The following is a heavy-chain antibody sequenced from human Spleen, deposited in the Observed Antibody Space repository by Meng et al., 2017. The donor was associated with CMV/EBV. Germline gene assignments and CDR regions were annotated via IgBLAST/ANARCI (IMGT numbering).Heavy chain of an antibody. CDR3: ARHLEWLLDFDY. CDR1: GGSISSSSSY. D-gene: IGHD3-3*01. Sequence: VSGGSISSSSSYWGWIRQPPGKGLEWIGSIYYSGSTYYNPSLKSRVTISVDTSKNQFSLKLSSVTAADTAVYYCARHLEWLLDFDYWGQGTLVTVSS. CDR2: IYYSGST. J-gene: IGHJ4*02. V-gene: IGHV4-39*01.